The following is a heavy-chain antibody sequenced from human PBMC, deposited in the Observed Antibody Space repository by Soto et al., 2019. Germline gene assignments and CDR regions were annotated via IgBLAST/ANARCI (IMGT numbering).Heavy chain of an antibody. D-gene: IGHD2-15*01. V-gene: IGHV1-46*01. CDR2: VNPSGGST. Sequence: QVQLVQSGAEVKKPGASVKVSCKASGYIFTAYSMHWVRQAPGQGLEWMGVVNPSGGSTNYAQKFQGRITMTRDTSTSSVYMELNSLTPKETAVYYCARVEKCSEGICYTEYFQRWGQGTLLTVSS. CDR3: ARVEKCSEGICYTEYFQR. CDR1: GYIFTAYS. J-gene: IGHJ1*01.